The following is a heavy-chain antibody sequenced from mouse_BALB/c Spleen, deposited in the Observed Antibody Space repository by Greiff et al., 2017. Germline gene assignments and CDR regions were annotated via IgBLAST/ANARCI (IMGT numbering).Heavy chain of an antibody. CDR3: ARSNYGSSPETLDY. J-gene: IGHJ2*01. CDR1: GYTFTSYV. D-gene: IGHD1-1*01. CDR2: INPYNDGT. V-gene: IGHV1-14*01. Sequence: VQLKESGPELVKPGASVKMSCKASGYTFTSYVMHWVKQKPGQGLEWIGYINPYNDGTKYNEKFKGKATLTSDKSSSTAYMELSSLTSEDSAVYYCARSNYGSSPETLDYWGQGTTLTVSS.